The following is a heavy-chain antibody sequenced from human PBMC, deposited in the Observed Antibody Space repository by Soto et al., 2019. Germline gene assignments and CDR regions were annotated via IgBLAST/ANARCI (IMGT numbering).Heavy chain of an antibody. J-gene: IGHJ4*02. D-gene: IGHD3-10*01. CDR2: ISGSGGST. V-gene: IGHV3-23*01. CDR1: GFTFSSYA. Sequence: GESLKISCAASGFTFSSYAMSWVRQAPGKGLEWVSAISGSGGSTYYADSVKGRFTISRDNSKNTLYLQMNSLRAEDTAVYYCAKDGVGWFGETPLDYWGQGTLVTVSS. CDR3: AKDGVGWFGETPLDY.